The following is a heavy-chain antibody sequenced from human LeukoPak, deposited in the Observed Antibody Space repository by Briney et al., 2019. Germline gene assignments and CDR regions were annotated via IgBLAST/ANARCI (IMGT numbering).Heavy chain of an antibody. CDR1: GFTFSDYF. V-gene: IGHV3-11*01. D-gene: IGHD4-17*01. CDR2: ISSSGFTI. CDR3: ARVEPTTATSFDY. J-gene: IGHJ4*02. Sequence: GGSLRLSCAASGFTFSDYFMSWIRQAPGKGLEWVLYISSSGFTIYYADSVKGRFTISRDNAKNSLYLQMNSLGVEDTAVYYCARVEPTTATSFDYWGQGTLVTVSS.